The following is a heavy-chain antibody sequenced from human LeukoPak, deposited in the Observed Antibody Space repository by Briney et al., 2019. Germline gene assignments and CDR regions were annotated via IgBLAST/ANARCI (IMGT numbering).Heavy chain of an antibody. CDR2: ICKDGKI. V-gene: IGHV3-53*01. D-gene: IGHD2-21*01. Sequence: GGSLRLSCAASGFTVSSTYMSWVRQAPGKGLEWVSVICKDGKIYYIDSVKGRFTISRDTSKNTLCLQMNSLRVEDTAVYYCASRHCSGGDCYFAGADPFDHWGQGTLVTVSS. J-gene: IGHJ4*02. CDR1: GFTVSSTY. CDR3: ASRHCSGGDCYFAGADPFDH.